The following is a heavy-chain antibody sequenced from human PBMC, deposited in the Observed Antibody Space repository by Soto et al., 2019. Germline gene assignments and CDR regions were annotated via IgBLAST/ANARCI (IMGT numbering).Heavy chain of an antibody. D-gene: IGHD6-13*01. J-gene: IGHJ5*02. CDR2: ISSSSSYI. CDR1: GFTFSSYS. Sequence: GGSLRLSCAASGFTFSSYSMNWVRQAPGKGLEWVSSISSSSSYIYYADSVKGRFTISRDNAKNSLYLQMNSLRAEDTAVYYCARDGLYSSSWYIGFDPWGQGTLVTGSS. V-gene: IGHV3-21*01. CDR3: ARDGLYSSSWYIGFDP.